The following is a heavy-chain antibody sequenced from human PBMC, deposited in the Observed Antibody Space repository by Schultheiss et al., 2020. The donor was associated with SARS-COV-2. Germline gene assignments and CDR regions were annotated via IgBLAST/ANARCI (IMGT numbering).Heavy chain of an antibody. CDR1: GGSFSGYY. Sequence: SETLSLTCAVYGGSFSGYYWSWIRQPPGKGLEWIGEINHSGSTNYNPSLKSRVTISVDTSKNQFSLKLSSVTAADTAVYYCAKAAEAVAGPHFDYWGQGTLVTVSS. D-gene: IGHD6-19*01. CDR3: AKAAEAVAGPHFDY. V-gene: IGHV4-34*01. J-gene: IGHJ4*02. CDR2: INHSGST.